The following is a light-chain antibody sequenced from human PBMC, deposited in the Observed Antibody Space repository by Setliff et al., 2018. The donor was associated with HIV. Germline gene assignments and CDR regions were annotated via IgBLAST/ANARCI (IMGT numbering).Light chain of an antibody. J-gene: IGKJ5*01. Sequence: IQLTQSPSFLSASVGDRVTITCRASQGISTYLAWYQQKPGKGPKLLIHLASTLQSGVPTRFSGSGSGTEFTLTISSLQPEDFATYYCQQLSSYPITFGHGTRLEIK. CDR2: LAS. V-gene: IGKV1-9*01. CDR1: QGISTY. CDR3: QQLSSYPIT.